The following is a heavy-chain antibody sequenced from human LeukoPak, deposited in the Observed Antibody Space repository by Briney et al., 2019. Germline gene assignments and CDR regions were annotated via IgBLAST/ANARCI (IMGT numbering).Heavy chain of an antibody. CDR1: GFTFSSYA. CDR3: ARGHNTIFYYFDY. D-gene: IGHD3-9*01. V-gene: IGHV4-34*01. CDR2: INHSGST. J-gene: IGHJ4*02. Sequence: GSLRLSCAASGFTFSSYAMSWVRQAPGKGLEWIGEINHSGSTNYNPSLKSRVTISVDTSKNQFSLKLSSVTAADTAVYYCARGHNTIFYYFDYWGQGTLVTVSS.